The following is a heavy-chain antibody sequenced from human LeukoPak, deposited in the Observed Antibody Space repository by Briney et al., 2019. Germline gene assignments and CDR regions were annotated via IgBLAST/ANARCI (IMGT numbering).Heavy chain of an antibody. J-gene: IGHJ3*02. CDR3: ARDREQWLHAFDI. V-gene: IGHV3-30-3*01. CDR2: ISYDGSNK. D-gene: IGHD6-19*01. Sequence: PGGSLRLPCAASGFTFSSYAMHWVRQAPGKGLEWVAVISYDGSNKYYADSVKGRFTISRDNSKNTLYLQMNSLRAEDTAVYYCARDREQWLHAFDIWGQGTMVTVSS. CDR1: GFTFSSYA.